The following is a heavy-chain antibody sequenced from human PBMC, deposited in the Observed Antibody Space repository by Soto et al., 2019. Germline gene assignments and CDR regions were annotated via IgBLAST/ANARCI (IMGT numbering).Heavy chain of an antibody. V-gene: IGHV4-4*02. CDR3: ARAIASRMLRGVIID. Sequence: SETLSLTRAVSGGSISSDNWWSRVRQPPGKGLEWIGELYHRRDTDYSPCLRGRVTISVDKSKNQFSMNMTSVTAADTSLYYCARAIASRMLRGVIIDWGQGTQV. CDR2: LYHRRDT. CDR1: GGSISSDNW. D-gene: IGHD3-10*01. J-gene: IGHJ4*02.